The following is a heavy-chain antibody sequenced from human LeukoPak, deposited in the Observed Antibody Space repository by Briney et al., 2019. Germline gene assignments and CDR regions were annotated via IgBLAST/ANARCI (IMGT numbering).Heavy chain of an antibody. CDR3: ASYSSGWYIGD. Sequence: GGSLRLSCAASGFTFSSYSMNWVRQAPGKGLEWVSSISSSSSYIYYADSVKGRFTISRDNAKNSLYLQMNSLRAEDTAVYYCASYSSGWYIGDWGQGTLVTVSS. J-gene: IGHJ4*02. CDR2: ISSSSSYI. CDR1: GFTFSSYS. V-gene: IGHV3-21*01. D-gene: IGHD6-19*01.